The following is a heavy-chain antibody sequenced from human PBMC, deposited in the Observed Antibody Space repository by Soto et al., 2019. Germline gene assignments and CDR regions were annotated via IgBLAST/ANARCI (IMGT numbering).Heavy chain of an antibody. D-gene: IGHD2-2*01. J-gene: IGHJ5*02. CDR2: IFHGGST. CDR3: ARGRVVLPAAVMFNCLDP. CDR1: GAPITWGDYS. Sequence: SETLSLTCALSGAPITWGDYSWNWIRQPPGKGLEWIGYIFHGGSTYYNPSLRSRVTISVDRSRTQFSLKMSSVTAADTAVYYCARGRVVLPAAVMFNCLDPWGQGALVTVSS. V-gene: IGHV4-30-2*01.